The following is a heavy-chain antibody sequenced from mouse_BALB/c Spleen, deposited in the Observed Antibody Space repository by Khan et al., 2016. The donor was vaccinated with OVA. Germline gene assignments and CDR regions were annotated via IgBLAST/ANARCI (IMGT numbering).Heavy chain of an antibody. CDR2: IWGGGNT. CDR1: GFSLSRYN. Sequence: QVQLKESGPGLVAPSQSLSITCTVSGFSLSRYNVHWVRQPPGKGLDWLGMIWGGGNTDYNSALKSRLSISKDNSKSQIFLKMNSLQTDDTAMYYCARTDYKYDGYYAMDYWGQGTSVTVSS. V-gene: IGHV2-6-4*01. D-gene: IGHD2-12*01. J-gene: IGHJ4*01. CDR3: ARTDYKYDGYYAMDY.